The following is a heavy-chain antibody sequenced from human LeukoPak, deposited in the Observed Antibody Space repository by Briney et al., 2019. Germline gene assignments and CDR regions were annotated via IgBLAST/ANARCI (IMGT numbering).Heavy chain of an antibody. CDR3: ASDKGCSSSWYSFDY. V-gene: IGHV1-2*06. D-gene: IGHD6-13*01. J-gene: IGHJ4*02. Sequence: GASVEVSCKASGYTFTGYYMHWVRQAPAQGLEWMGRINPDSGGTNYAQKFQGRVTMTRDTSISTAYMELSRLRSDDTAVYYCASDKGCSSSWYSFDYWGQGTLVTVSS. CDR2: INPDSGGT. CDR1: GYTFTGYY.